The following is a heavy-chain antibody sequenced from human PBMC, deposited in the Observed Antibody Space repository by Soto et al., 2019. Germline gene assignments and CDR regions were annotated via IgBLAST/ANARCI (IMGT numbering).Heavy chain of an antibody. CDR1: GFSFSSYG. V-gene: IGHV3-30*18. CDR3: AKQRGYSGNEQPLDFDY. D-gene: IGHD5-12*01. Sequence: PGGSRRLSCAASGFSFSSYGSHWVRHTPGKGLEWVAVFSNDGSNKYYAFSVKGRFTFSRDNSRNTLYLQMDSLRGEDTAVYYCAKQRGYSGNEQPLDFDYWDQGTQVTVSS. CDR2: FSNDGSNK. J-gene: IGHJ4*02.